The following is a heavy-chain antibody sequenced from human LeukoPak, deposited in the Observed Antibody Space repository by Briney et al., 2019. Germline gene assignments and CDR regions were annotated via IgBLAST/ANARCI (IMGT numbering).Heavy chain of an antibody. V-gene: IGHV3-23*01. CDR3: AKVLTGSQDY. Sequence: GGSLRLSCAASGFTFSSYAMSWVRQAPGKGLEWLSTIGGGGENTYYADSVRGRLTISRDNSKNTVYLQMKSLRAEDTAVYFCAKVLTGSQDYWGQGTLVTVSS. J-gene: IGHJ4*02. D-gene: IGHD7-27*01. CDR2: IGGGGENT. CDR1: GFTFSSYA.